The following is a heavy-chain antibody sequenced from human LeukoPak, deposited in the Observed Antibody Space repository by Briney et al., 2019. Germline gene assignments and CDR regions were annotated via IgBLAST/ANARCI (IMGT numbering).Heavy chain of an antibody. CDR2: INQDGSEK. D-gene: IGHD2-2*02. J-gene: IGHJ6*03. V-gene: IGHV3-7*03. CDR1: RFTFSSYW. Sequence: GGSLRLSCAASRFTFSSYWMSWVRQAPGKGLEWVANINQDGSEKYYVDSVKGRFTISRDNAKNSLYLQINSLGAEDTAIYYCAKNGCSSASCYTHYYLYYMDVWGKGTTVTVSS. CDR3: AKNGCSSASCYTHYYLYYMDV.